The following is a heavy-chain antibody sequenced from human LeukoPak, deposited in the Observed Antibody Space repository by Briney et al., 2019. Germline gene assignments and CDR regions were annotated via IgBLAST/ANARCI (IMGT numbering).Heavy chain of an antibody. D-gene: IGHD6-19*01. CDR3: ARPGIALAGDY. V-gene: IGHV3-74*01. CDR2: INNDGSLT. CDR1: GFTFSSYW. J-gene: IGHJ4*02. Sequence: GGSLRLSCAASGFTFSSYWMHWVRQTPGKGLVWVSRINNDGSLTNYADSVKGRFTISRDNAKNTLYLQVNSLRAEDTAVYYCARPGIALAGDYWGQGALVTVSS.